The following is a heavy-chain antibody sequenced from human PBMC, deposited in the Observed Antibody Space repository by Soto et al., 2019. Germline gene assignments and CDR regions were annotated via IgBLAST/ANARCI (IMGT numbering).Heavy chain of an antibody. Sequence: EVQLLESGGGLVQPGGSLRLSCAASGFTFSSYAMSWVRQAPGKGLEWVSAISGSGGSTYSADSVKGRFTISRDNSKNTLYLQMNSMRAEDTALYYCAKSVVGVPAAIEFDYWGQGPLVTVSS. CDR1: GFTFSSYA. D-gene: IGHD2-2*02. CDR2: ISGSGGST. CDR3: AKSVVGVPAAIEFDY. J-gene: IGHJ4*02. V-gene: IGHV3-23*01.